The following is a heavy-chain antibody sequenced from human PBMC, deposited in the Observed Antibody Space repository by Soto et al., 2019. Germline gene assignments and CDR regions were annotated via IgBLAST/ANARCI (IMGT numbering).Heavy chain of an antibody. V-gene: IGHV1-69*13. Sequence: ASVKVSCKASGGTFSSYAISWVRQAPGQGLEWMGGIIPSFGTANYAQKFQGRVTITADESTSTAYMELSSLRSEDTAVYYCARGSCSGGSCYYFDYWGQGTLVTVSS. CDR2: IIPSFGTA. J-gene: IGHJ4*01. CDR3: ARGSCSGGSCYYFDY. CDR1: GGTFSSYA. D-gene: IGHD2-15*01.